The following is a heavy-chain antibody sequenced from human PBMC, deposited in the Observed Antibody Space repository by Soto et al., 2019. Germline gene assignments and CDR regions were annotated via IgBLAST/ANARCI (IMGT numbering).Heavy chain of an antibody. CDR1: GFTFSDHY. V-gene: IGHV3-11*06. D-gene: IGHD1-26*01. J-gene: IGHJ4*02. CDR3: ARGDGAAGAAIDX. Sequence: GGSLRLSCVVSGFTFSDHYMNWVRQAPGKGLQWVAYISSRSSEINYADPVKGRFTISRDNANNSVFLHMTSLTAEDTGVYFCARGDGAAGAAIDXWGQGTLVTVSX. CDR2: ISSRSSEI.